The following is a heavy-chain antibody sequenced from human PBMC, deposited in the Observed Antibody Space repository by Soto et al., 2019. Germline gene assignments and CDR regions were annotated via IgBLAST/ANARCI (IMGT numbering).Heavy chain of an antibody. Sequence: EVQLVESGGGLVQPGRSLRLSCAASGLTFDDYAMHWVRRVPGKGLEWVSSISWNSNIICYADSVKGRFTISRDNAKNSLYLQMNSLRPEDTALYYCAIGGPDGFCSGGRCYFDYWGQGTLVTVSS. CDR1: GLTFDDYA. D-gene: IGHD2-15*01. V-gene: IGHV3-9*01. CDR3: AIGGPDGFCSGGRCYFDY. CDR2: ISWNSNII. J-gene: IGHJ4*02.